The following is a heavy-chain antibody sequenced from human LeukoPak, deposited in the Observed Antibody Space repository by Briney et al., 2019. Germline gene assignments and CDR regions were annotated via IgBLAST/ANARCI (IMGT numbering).Heavy chain of an antibody. J-gene: IGHJ6*04. CDR3: AELGITMIGGV. Sequence: GGSLRLSCAASGFTFSSSTMNWVRQAPGKGLEWVSYISSSGSTIYYADSVKGRFTISRDNAKNSLYLQMNSLRAEDTAVYYCAELGITMIGGVWGKGTTVTISS. CDR1: GFTFSSST. D-gene: IGHD3-10*02. CDR2: ISSSGSTI. V-gene: IGHV3-48*04.